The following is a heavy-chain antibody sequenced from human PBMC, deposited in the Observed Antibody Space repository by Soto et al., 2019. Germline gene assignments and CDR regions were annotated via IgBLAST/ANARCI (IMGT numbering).Heavy chain of an antibody. J-gene: IGHJ4*02. D-gene: IGHD6-19*01. CDR3: ASVGPNFYSSAWYLFDY. CDR2: MNPNSRHP. V-gene: IGHV1-8*01. Sequence: GASVKVSCKASGYTFTSYDINWVRQATGQGLVLMVCMNPNSRHPGYAQKFQGRVTMTRNTSISTAYMELSSLRSEDTAVYYCASVGPNFYSSAWYLFDYWGQGTLVTVSS. CDR1: GYTFTSYD.